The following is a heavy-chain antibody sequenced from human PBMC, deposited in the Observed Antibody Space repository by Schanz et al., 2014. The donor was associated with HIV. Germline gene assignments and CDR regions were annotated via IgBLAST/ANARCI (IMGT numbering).Heavy chain of an antibody. CDR1: GFTLEDYA. Sequence: EVKLLESGGGLVQPGRSLRLSCAASGFTLEDYAMHWVRQVPGKGLEWVSAISGSAGSTYYADSVKGRFTISRDNSKNTLYLQMNSLRAEDTAVYYCAKGQRGMVRGDNDYWGQGTLVTVSS. D-gene: IGHD3-10*01. CDR2: ISGSAGST. V-gene: IGHV3-23*01. J-gene: IGHJ4*02. CDR3: AKGQRGMVRGDNDY.